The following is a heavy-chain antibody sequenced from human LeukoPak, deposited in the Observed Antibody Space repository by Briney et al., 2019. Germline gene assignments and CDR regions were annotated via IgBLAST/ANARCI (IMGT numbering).Heavy chain of an antibody. V-gene: IGHV4-59*08. CDR1: GGSISSYY. J-gene: IGHJ4*02. D-gene: IGHD3-10*01. CDR3: ARHPNYYGSGSPDY. Sequence: SETLSLTCTVSGGSISSYYWSWIRQPPGKGLEWIGYIYYSGSTNYNPSLKSRVTISVDTSKNQFSLRLSSVTAADTAVYYCARHPNYYGSGSPDYWGQGTLVTVSS. CDR2: IYYSGST.